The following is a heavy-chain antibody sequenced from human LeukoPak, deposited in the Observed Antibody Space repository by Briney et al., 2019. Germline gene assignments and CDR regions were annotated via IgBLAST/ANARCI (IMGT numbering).Heavy chain of an antibody. J-gene: IGHJ4*02. CDR3: AREKLSDILTGFDY. CDR2: INPNSGGT. D-gene: IGHD3-9*01. Sequence: ASVKVSCKASEYTFTSYYMHWVRQAPGQGLEWMGWINPNSGGTSYAQKFQGRVTMTRDTSTSTVYMELSSLRSEDTAIYYCAREKLSDILTGFDYWGQGTLVTVSS. CDR1: EYTFTSYY. V-gene: IGHV1-2*02.